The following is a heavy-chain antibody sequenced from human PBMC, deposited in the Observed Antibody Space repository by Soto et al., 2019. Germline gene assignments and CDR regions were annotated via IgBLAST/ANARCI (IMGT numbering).Heavy chain of an antibody. CDR2: MNPNSGNT. V-gene: IGHV1-8*01. J-gene: IGHJ3*01. Sequence: QVQLVQSGAEVKRPGASVRVSCKASGSTFTSYDINWVRQATGQGLEWLGWMNPNSGNTGYAQKCQGRITLTRSTSTSTAYMELTSLRSEDTAVYYCARGINWGQGTMVTVSS. CDR3: ARGIN. CDR1: GSTFTSYD.